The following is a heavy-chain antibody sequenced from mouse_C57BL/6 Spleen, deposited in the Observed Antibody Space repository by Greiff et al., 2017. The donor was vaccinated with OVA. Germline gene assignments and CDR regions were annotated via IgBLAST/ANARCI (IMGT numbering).Heavy chain of an antibody. J-gene: IGHJ4*01. Sequence: QVQLQQPGAELVMPGASVKLSCKASGYTFTSYWMHWVKQRPGQGLEWIGEIDPSDSYTNYNQKFKGKSTLTVDKSSSTAYMQLSSLTSEDSAVYYCARWGGSSLHYYAMDYWGQGTSVTVSS. D-gene: IGHD1-1*01. CDR2: IDPSDSYT. CDR1: GYTFTSYW. CDR3: ARWGGSSLHYYAMDY. V-gene: IGHV1-69*01.